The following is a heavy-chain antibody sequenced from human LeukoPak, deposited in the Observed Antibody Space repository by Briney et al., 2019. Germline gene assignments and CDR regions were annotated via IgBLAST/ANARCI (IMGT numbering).Heavy chain of an antibody. CDR2: ISGSGSGT. Sequence: GGSLTLSCAASDFPFIGYTMHWVRQAPGQGLEWVSSISGSGSGTYYADSVKGRFTISRDNSKNTLYLQMNSLRAEDTAVYYCAKVAYNWISYGPFDYWGQGTLVTVSS. V-gene: IGHV3-23*01. J-gene: IGHJ4*02. D-gene: IGHD1-20*01. CDR3: AKVAYNWISYGPFDY. CDR1: DFPFIGYT.